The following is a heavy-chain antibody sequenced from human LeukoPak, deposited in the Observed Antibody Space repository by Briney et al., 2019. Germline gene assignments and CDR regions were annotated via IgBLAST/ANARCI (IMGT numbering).Heavy chain of an antibody. CDR2: ISGSGSNT. CDR1: GFAFSTYA. Sequence: GGSLRLSCAASGFAFSTYAMSWVCQAPGKGLEWVSSISGSGSNTYYADSVKGQFTISRDSSKSTLYLQMNSLRAEDTAVYYCAKSLTVTTRIHSIDPRGQGTLVTVSS. J-gene: IGHJ4*02. CDR3: AKSLTVTTRIHSIDP. D-gene: IGHD4-17*01. V-gene: IGHV3-23*01.